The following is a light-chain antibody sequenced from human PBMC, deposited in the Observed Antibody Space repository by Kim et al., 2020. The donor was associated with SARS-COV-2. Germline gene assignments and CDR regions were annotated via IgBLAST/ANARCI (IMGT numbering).Light chain of an antibody. J-gene: IGKJ4*01. Sequence: SVGDRVTITGRASQSISSYLNWYQQKPGKAPKLLIYAASSLQSGVPSRFSGSGSGTDFTLTISSLQPEDFATYYCQQSYSTPPLTFGGGTKVDIK. CDR1: QSISSY. CDR3: QQSYSTPPLT. CDR2: AAS. V-gene: IGKV1-39*01.